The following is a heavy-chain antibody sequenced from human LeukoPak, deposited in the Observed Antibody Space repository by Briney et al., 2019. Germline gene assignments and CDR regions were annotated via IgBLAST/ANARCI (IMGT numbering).Heavy chain of an antibody. Sequence: SETLSLTCTVSGGSISGTYYHWGWLRQPPGKGLEWIGSVYYSGTPYYNPSLKSGLTIYVDTSKNQFSLKLTSVNAADTDVYYCATESWIQGEDYWGQGTLVTVSS. CDR3: ATESWIQGEDY. D-gene: IGHD5-18*01. CDR2: VYYSGTP. J-gene: IGHJ4*02. V-gene: IGHV4-39*01. CDR1: GGSISGTYYH.